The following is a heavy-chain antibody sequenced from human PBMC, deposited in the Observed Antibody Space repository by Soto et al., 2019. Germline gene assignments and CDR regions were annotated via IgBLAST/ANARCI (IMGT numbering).Heavy chain of an antibody. D-gene: IGHD3-10*01. CDR3: ARISPSYPYFYYGMDV. J-gene: IGHJ6*02. V-gene: IGHV5-51*06. Sequence: GESLKISCEGSGYSFVTHWIGWVRQMPGKGLEWIGIIYPYGSETTYSPAFQGHVTISADKSTNTAYLQWSSLKASDTAIYYCARISPSYPYFYYGMDVWGQGTTVTVYS. CDR1: GYSFVTHW. CDR2: IYPYGSET.